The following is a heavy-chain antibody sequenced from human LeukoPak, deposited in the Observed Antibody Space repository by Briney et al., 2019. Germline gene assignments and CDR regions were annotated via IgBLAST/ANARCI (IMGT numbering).Heavy chain of an antibody. Sequence: SVKVSCKASGGTFSSYAISWVRQAPGQGLEWMGRIIPIFGIANYAQKFQGRVTITADKSTSTAYMELSSLRSEDTAVYYCARVRTSTPWLFDYWGQGTLVTVSS. CDR3: ARVRTSTPWLFDY. CDR2: IIPIFGIA. D-gene: IGHD2/OR15-2a*01. CDR1: GGTFSSYA. V-gene: IGHV1-69*04. J-gene: IGHJ4*02.